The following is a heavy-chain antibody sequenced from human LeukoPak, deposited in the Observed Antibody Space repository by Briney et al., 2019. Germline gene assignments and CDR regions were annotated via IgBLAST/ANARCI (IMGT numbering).Heavy chain of an antibody. CDR1: GGSISSTNW. CDR3: ARGAALVTDKYFDY. Sequence: SETLSLTCAVSGGSISSTNWWTWVRQPPGKGLEWIGEIYYSGRTNYNPALKSRVTISIDKSNNQISLKLTSVTAADTAVYYCARGAALVTDKYFDYWGHGTLVTVSS. V-gene: IGHV4-4*02. D-gene: IGHD5-18*01. CDR2: IYYSGRT. J-gene: IGHJ4*01.